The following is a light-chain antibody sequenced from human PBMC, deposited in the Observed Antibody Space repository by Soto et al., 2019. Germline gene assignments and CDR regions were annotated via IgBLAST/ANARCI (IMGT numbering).Light chain of an antibody. CDR2: DVS. J-gene: IGLJ1*01. CDR3: CSYAGSDTHYV. Sequence: QSVLTQPRSVSGSRGQSVTSSCTGTSSDVGGYNSVSWYQQHPDKAPKFMIYDVSKRPSGVPDRFSGSKSGNTASLTISGLQAEDEADYYCCSYAGSDTHYVFGTGTKVTVL. V-gene: IGLV2-11*01. CDR1: SSDVGGYNS.